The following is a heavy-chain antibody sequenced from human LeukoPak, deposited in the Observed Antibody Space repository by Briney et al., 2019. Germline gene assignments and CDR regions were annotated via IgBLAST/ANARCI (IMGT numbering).Heavy chain of an antibody. D-gene: IGHD6-13*01. Sequence: GGSLRLSCAASGFPVNINYMSWIRDAPGKGLEWVSDIYSGSSTYYADSVKGRFTISRDNSKNTLYLQINSLRAEDTAVYYCAKGARIAAARDWFDPWGQGTLVTVSS. J-gene: IGHJ5*02. CDR3: AKGARIAAARDWFDP. CDR2: IYSGSST. CDR1: GFPVNINY. V-gene: IGHV3-53*01.